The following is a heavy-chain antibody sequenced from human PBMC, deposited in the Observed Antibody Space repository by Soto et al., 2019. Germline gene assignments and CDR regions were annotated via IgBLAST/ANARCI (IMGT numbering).Heavy chain of an antibody. Sequence: SETLSLTCAVSGGSISSGGYSWSWIRQPPGKGLEWIGYIYHSGSTYYNPSLKSRVTISVDRSKNQFSLKLSSVTAADTAVYYCAVAYCGGDCYPEYFQHRGQGTLVTVSS. J-gene: IGHJ1*01. CDR2: IYHSGST. CDR3: AVAYCGGDCYPEYFQH. CDR1: GGSISSGGYS. D-gene: IGHD2-21*02. V-gene: IGHV4-30-2*01.